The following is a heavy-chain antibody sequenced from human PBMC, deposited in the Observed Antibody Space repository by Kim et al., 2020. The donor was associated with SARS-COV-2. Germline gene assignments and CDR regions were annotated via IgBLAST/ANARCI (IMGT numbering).Heavy chain of an antibody. V-gene: IGHV1-46*01. J-gene: IGHJ4*02. CDR2: T. D-gene: IGHD6-13*01. CDR3: ARGTYSSSWLDY. Sequence: TSYAQKFQGRVTMTRDTSTSTVYMELSSLRSEDTAVYYCARGTYSSSWLDYWGQGTLVTVSS.